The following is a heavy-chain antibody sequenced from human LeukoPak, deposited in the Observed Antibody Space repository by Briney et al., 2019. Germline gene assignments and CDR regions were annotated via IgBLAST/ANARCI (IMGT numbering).Heavy chain of an antibody. Sequence: ASVKVSCKASGYTFTRYDINWVRQATGQGLEWMGWMNPNSGNTGYAQKFQGRVTMTRNTSISTAYMELSSLRSEDTAVYYCARVVGSTSADGMDVWGQGTTVTVSS. CDR3: ARVVGSTSADGMDV. V-gene: IGHV1-8*01. CDR1: GYTFTRYD. D-gene: IGHD2-2*01. J-gene: IGHJ6*02. CDR2: MNPNSGNT.